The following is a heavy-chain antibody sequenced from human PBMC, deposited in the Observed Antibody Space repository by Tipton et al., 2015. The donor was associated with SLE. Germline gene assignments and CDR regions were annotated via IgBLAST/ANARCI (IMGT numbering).Heavy chain of an antibody. J-gene: IGHJ2*01. CDR1: GGSISRYY. Sequence: TLSLTCTVSGGSISRYYWSWIRQSPGKGLEWIGYIYNSGNTNYNPSLKSRVTISVDASKNQFSLRLSSVTAADTAVYYCARADGVVGGQVPYWYFDLWGRGTLVTVSP. D-gene: IGHD1-26*01. CDR3: ARADGVVGGQVPYWYFDL. CDR2: IYNSGNT. V-gene: IGHV4-59*01.